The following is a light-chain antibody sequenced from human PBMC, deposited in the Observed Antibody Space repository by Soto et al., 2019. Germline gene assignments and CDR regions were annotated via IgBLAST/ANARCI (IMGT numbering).Light chain of an antibody. J-gene: IGKJ3*01. Sequence: DIQMTQSPSSLSASVGDRVTITCRASQGISNFLVWYQQKPGKVPKVLIYAASTLQSGVPSRFIGSGSGTDFTLTISSLQPEDVANYYCQKYSSAPFTFGPGTKVDIK. CDR2: AAS. CDR1: QGISNF. V-gene: IGKV1-27*01. CDR3: QKYSSAPFT.